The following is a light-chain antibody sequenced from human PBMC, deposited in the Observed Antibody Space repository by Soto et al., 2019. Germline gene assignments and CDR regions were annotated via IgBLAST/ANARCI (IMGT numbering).Light chain of an antibody. V-gene: IGKV3D-20*01. CDR3: QQYGRSSIT. J-gene: IGKJ5*01. Sequence: EIVLTQSPATLSLSPGERAILSCGASQIVSGDYLAWYQQKPGLAPRLLIYDASTRATGIPDRFSGSGSGTAFTLTITRLEPEDFSVYYCQQYGRSSITFGQGTRLETK. CDR1: QIVSGDY. CDR2: DAS.